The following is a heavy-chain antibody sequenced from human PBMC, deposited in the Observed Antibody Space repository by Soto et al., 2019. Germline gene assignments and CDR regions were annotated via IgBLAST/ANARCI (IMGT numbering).Heavy chain of an antibody. CDR2: IYHSGST. J-gene: IGHJ4*02. CDR3: ARVAGTGYFDY. V-gene: IGHV4-4*02. D-gene: IGHD6-19*01. Sequence: SETLSLTCAVSGGSISSTYWWGWVRQPPGKGLEWIGEIYHSGSTNYNPSLKSRVTISVDKSKNQFSLKLSSVTAADTAVYYCARVAGTGYFDYWGQGTLVTVS. CDR1: GGSISSTYW.